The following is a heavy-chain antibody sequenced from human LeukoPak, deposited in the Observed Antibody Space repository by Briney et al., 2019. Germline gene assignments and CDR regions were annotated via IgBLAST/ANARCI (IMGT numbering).Heavy chain of an antibody. CDR2: IYNSGST. J-gene: IGHJ4*02. V-gene: IGHV4-39*01. CDR3: ASNSGYDWNYFDY. D-gene: IGHD5-12*01. CDR1: GGSISSSSYY. Sequence: PSETLSLTCTVSGGSISSSSYYWGWIRQPPGKGREWIGSIYNSGSTYYNPSLKSRVTISVDTSKNQFSLKLSSVTAADTAVYYCASNSGYDWNYFDYWGQGTLVTVSS.